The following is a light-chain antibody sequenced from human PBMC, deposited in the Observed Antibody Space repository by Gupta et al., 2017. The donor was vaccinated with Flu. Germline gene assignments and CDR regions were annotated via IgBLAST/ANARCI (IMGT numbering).Light chain of an antibody. CDR1: SSDVCGYNY. Sequence: QSALTQPAPVAGFPGTSITISCTGTSSDVCGYNYVSWYQQHPGKAPKLMIYEVSNRPSGVSNRFSGSKSGNTASLTISGLQAEDEADYYCCSYAGSFSRVFGGGTKLTVL. J-gene: IGLJ3*02. CDR3: CSYAGSFSRV. CDR2: EVS. V-gene: IGLV2-14*01.